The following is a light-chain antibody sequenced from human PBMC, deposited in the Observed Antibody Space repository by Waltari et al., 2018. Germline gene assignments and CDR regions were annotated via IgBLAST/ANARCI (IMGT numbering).Light chain of an antibody. CDR3: QQYNNWPPV. J-gene: IGKJ3*01. Sequence: EIVLTQSPATLSVSPGERATLSCRASQSVSSNLAWYPQKPGQAPRLLIYGASTRATGIPARFSGSGSGTEFTLTISSLQSEDFAVYYCQQYNNWPPVFGPGTKVDIK. CDR2: GAS. V-gene: IGKV3-15*01. CDR1: QSVSSN.